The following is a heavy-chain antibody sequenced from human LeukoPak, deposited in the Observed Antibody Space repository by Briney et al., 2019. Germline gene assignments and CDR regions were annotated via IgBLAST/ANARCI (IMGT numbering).Heavy chain of an antibody. Sequence: PGGSLRLSCAASGFTFSSYSMNWVLQAAGKGLEWVSSISSSSSYIYYADSVKGRFTISRDNAKNSLYLQMNSLRAEDTAVYYCAREALVVVPAAKSTFQHWGQGTLVTVYS. CDR2: ISSSSSYI. CDR3: AREALVVVPAAKSTFQH. CDR1: GFTFSSYS. J-gene: IGHJ1*01. D-gene: IGHD2-2*01. V-gene: IGHV3-21*01.